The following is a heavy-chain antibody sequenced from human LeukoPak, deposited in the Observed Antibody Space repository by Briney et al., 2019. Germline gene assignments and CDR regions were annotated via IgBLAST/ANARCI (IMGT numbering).Heavy chain of an antibody. Sequence: GASVKVSCKASGGTFSSYAISWVRQAPGQGLEWMGGIIPIFGTANYAQKFQGRVTITADESTSTAYMELSSLRSEDTAVYYCARVGSADYSNYYFDYWGQGTPVTVSS. D-gene: IGHD4-11*01. CDR3: ARVGSADYSNYYFDY. V-gene: IGHV1-69*13. CDR2: IIPIFGTA. CDR1: GGTFSSYA. J-gene: IGHJ4*02.